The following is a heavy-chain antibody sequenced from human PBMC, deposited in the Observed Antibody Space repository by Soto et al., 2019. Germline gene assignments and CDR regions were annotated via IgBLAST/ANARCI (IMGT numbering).Heavy chain of an antibody. D-gene: IGHD4-17*01. V-gene: IGHV4-39*07. Sequence: SETLSLTCTVSGGSISSSSYYWGWIRQPPGKGLEWIGSIYYSGSTYYNPSLKSRVTISVDTSKNQFSLKLSSVTAADTAVYYCARVWDDYGDYYYYYMDVWGKGTTVTVSS. CDR3: ARVWDDYGDYYYYYMDV. CDR1: GGSISSSSYY. J-gene: IGHJ6*03. CDR2: IYYSGST.